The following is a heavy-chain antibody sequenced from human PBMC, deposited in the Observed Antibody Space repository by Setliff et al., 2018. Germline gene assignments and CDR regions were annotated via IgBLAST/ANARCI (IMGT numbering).Heavy chain of an antibody. J-gene: IGHJ6*03. CDR2: INHTGST. CDR3: ARRPYQHYDSSGYSVNYYMDV. V-gene: IGHV4-34*01. D-gene: IGHD3-22*01. CDR1: GFTFSSYS. Sequence: GSLRLSCAGSGFTFSSYSMNWIRQPPGKGLEWIGEINHTGSTNYSPSLKSRVTISADTSKNQFSLKLSSVTAADTAVYFCARRPYQHYDSSGYSVNYYMDVWGKGTTVTVSS.